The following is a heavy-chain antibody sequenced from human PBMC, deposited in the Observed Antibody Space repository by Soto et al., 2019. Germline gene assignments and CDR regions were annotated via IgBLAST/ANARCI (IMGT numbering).Heavy chain of an antibody. CDR2: MNPNSGNT. D-gene: IGHD2-8*01. Sequence: GTSVKVSCKASGYTFTSYDINWLRQATGQGLEWMGWMNPNSGNTGYAQKFQGRVTMTRNTSISTAYMELSSLRSEDTAVYYCARGYCTNGVCYGHLNYWGQGTLVTVSP. CDR3: ARGYCTNGVCYGHLNY. J-gene: IGHJ4*02. CDR1: GYTFTSYD. V-gene: IGHV1-8*01.